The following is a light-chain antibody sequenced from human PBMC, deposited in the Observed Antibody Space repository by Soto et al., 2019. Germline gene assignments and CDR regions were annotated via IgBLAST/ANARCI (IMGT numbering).Light chain of an antibody. Sequence: ENVLTQSPGTLSLSPGERATLSCRASQSVSSSYLAWYQQKPGQAPRLLIYGASSRAAGIPDRFSGSGSGTDFTLTISRLEPEDFAVYYCQQYDSTPQTFGQGTKVEIK. CDR2: GAS. V-gene: IGKV3-20*01. J-gene: IGKJ1*01. CDR3: QQYDSTPQT. CDR1: QSVSSSY.